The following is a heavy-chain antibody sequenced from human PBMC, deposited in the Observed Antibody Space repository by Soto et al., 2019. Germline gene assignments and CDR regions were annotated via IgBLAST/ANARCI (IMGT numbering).Heavy chain of an antibody. J-gene: IGHJ5*01. V-gene: IGHV1-69*13. D-gene: IGHD2-15*01. CDR3: ARGRRGYCRGATCPSPAFGS. Sequence: GASVKVSCKASGGTFSSYVINWVRQAPGQGLEWMGGIIPILGTSNSAQKFQGRLSITADESTGTAYLELSSLRSEDTAVYYCARGRRGYCRGATCPSPAFGSWGQGTLVTVSS. CDR2: IIPILGTS. CDR1: GGTFSSYV.